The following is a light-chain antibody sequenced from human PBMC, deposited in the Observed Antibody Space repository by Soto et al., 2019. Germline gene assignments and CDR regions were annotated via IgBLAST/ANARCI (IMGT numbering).Light chain of an antibody. V-gene: IGKV3-15*01. CDR3: QHYDSLPIT. CDR1: QTVTTD. J-gene: IGKJ5*01. Sequence: EIGMTQSAVTLSVSPGERATLSCRASQTVTTDLAWYQQKPGQAPRLVIHGASTRATDFPARFSGSGSGTDCTLTISRLEPEDFAVFYCQHYDSLPITLGQGTRLEIK. CDR2: GAS.